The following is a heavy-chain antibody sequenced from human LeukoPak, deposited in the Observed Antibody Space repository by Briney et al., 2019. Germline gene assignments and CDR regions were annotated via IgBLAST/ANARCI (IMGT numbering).Heavy chain of an antibody. J-gene: IGHJ4*02. V-gene: IGHV3-30*03. Sequence: PGRSLRLSCAASGFIFRIYGMHWVRQAPGKGLEWVALISYEGDSTYYADSVKGRFTISRDSSKDMLYLQMNSLRAEDTAVYYCARRGEYSNLNYLEYWGQGTLVTVSS. CDR2: ISYEGDST. CDR1: GFIFRIYG. CDR3: ARRGEYSNLNYLEY. D-gene: IGHD4-11*01.